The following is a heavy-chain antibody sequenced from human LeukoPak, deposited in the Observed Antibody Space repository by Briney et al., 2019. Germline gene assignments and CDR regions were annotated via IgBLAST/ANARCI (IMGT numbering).Heavy chain of an antibody. D-gene: IGHD3-3*01. Sequence: PGGSLRLSCGASGFIFTNYFMSWVRQAPGKGLEWVASIKHGGSEKYYVDSVRGRFTISRDNTMNSLYLQMSSLRAEDTAVYYCATDRGWRTSGYYLYYFEYWGQGTLVTYSS. CDR3: ATDRGWRTSGYYLYYFEY. CDR2: IKHGGSEK. J-gene: IGHJ4*02. V-gene: IGHV3-7*01. CDR1: GFIFTNYF.